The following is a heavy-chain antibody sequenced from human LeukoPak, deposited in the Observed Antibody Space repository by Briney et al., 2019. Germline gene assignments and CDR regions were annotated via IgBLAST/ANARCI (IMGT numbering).Heavy chain of an antibody. V-gene: IGHV3-15*01. CDR2: IKGRTDGGTT. Sequence: GGSLRLSCAVSGFSVSSNFMSWVRQAPGKGLEWVGRIKGRTDGGTTDYAAPVKGRFTISRDDSKSTLYLQMNSLKTEDTAVYYCTTAQIWFGEDFWGQGTLVTVSS. CDR1: GFSVSSNF. D-gene: IGHD3-10*01. CDR3: TTAQIWFGEDF. J-gene: IGHJ4*02.